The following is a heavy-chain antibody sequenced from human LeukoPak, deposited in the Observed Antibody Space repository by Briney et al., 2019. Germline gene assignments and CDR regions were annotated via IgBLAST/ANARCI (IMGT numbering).Heavy chain of an antibody. CDR2: INPNSGGT. Sequence: ASVKVSCKASGYTFTSYYMHWVRQAPGQGLEWMGRINPNSGGTNYAQKFQGRVTMTRDTSISTAYMELSRLRSDDTAVYYCAREGGDPNWFDPWGQGTLVTVSS. D-gene: IGHD2-21*02. V-gene: IGHV1-2*06. CDR3: AREGGDPNWFDP. CDR1: GYTFTSYY. J-gene: IGHJ5*02.